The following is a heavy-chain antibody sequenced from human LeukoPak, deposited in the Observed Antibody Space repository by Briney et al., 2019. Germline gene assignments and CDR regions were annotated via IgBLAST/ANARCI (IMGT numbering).Heavy chain of an antibody. CDR3: ARGILAAAGTGFDY. CDR1: GFTVSSNY. V-gene: IGHV3-53*01. J-gene: IGHJ4*02. D-gene: IGHD6-13*01. Sequence: GGSLRLSCAASGFTVSSNYMNWVRPAPGKGLEWVSVIYSGGSTYYADSVKGRFTISRDHSKNTLYVQMNSLRAEDTAIYYCARGILAAAGTGFDYWGQGTLVTVSS. CDR2: IYSGGST.